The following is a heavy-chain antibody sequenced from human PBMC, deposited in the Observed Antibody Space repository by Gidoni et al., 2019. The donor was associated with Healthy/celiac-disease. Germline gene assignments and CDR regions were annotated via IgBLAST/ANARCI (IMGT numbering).Heavy chain of an antibody. Sequence: QVQLQESCPGRVKPSQTLSLTCTVPGGSISSGDYYWSWIRQPPGKGLEWIGYIYYSGSTYYNPSLNSRVTISVDTSKNQFSLKLSSVTAADTAVYYCARDRRVGYSSSSGWFDPWGQGTLVTVSS. D-gene: IGHD5-18*01. J-gene: IGHJ5*02. CDR3: ARDRRVGYSSSSGWFDP. V-gene: IGHV4-30-4*01. CDR1: GGSISSGDYY. CDR2: IYYSGST.